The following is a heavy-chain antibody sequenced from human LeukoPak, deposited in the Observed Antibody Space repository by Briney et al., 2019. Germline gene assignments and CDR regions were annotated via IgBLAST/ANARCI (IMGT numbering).Heavy chain of an antibody. CDR3: AKDGPYYYDSEEP. D-gene: IGHD3-22*01. Sequence: PGGSLRLSCTASGFTFSSAMSWVRQAPGKGLEWVSGISGSGGSTYYADSVKGRFTISRDSSRNTLYLQMNNLRAEDTAVYYCAKDGPYYYDSEEPWGQGTLVTVSS. CDR1: GFTFSSA. CDR2: ISGSGGST. J-gene: IGHJ5*02. V-gene: IGHV3-23*01.